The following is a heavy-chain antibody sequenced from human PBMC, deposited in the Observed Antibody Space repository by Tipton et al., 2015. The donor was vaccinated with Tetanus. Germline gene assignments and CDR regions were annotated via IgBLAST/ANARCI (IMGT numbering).Heavy chain of an antibody. Sequence: TLSLTCTVSVGSISSGDYYWSWVRQSPGEGLEWIGHIYKSGNTYYKPSLKSRVAISIDASKNQFSLKLSSVTAADTAVYYCSRGVDRTKAGIDWGQGTLVTVSS. V-gene: IGHV4-30-4*01. CDR2: IYKSGNT. D-gene: IGHD5-12*01. CDR3: SRGVDRTKAGID. CDR1: VGSISSGDYY. J-gene: IGHJ4*02.